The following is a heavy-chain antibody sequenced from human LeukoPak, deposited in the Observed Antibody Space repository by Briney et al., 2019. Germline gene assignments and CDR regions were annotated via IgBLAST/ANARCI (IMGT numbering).Heavy chain of an antibody. Sequence: GGSLRLSCTASGFKFSDYYMTWIRQAPGKGLEWISYISSRGKTIYYADSVKGRFSVSRDNAKNSLYVEMNSLRAEDTAVYYCARGGHSSSLFDYWGQGTLVTVSS. CDR2: ISSRGKTI. D-gene: IGHD6-6*01. V-gene: IGHV3-11*01. CDR3: ARGGHSSSLFDY. CDR1: GFKFSDYY. J-gene: IGHJ4*02.